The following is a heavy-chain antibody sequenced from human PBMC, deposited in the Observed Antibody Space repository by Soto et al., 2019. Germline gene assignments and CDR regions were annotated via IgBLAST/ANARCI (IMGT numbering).Heavy chain of an antibody. D-gene: IGHD7-27*01. J-gene: IGHJ4*02. CDR2: INHSGST. CDR1: GGSFSGYY. CDR3: ARGWGRIFDY. Sequence: QVQLQQWGAGLLKPSETLSLTCAVYGGSFSGYYWSWIRQPPGKGLEWIGEINHSGSTNYNPSLXRXVXIXXDTSKNQFSLKLSSVTAADTAVYYCARGWGRIFDYWGQGTLVTVSS. V-gene: IGHV4-34*01.